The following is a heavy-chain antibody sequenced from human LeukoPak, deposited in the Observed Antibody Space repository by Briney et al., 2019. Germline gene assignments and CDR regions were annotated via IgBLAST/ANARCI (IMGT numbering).Heavy chain of an antibody. V-gene: IGHV1-69*02. CDR1: GGTFSSYT. J-gene: IGHJ4*02. Sequence: ASVKVSCKASGGTFSSYTISWVRQAPGQGLEWMGRIIPILGIANYAQKFQGRVTITADKSTSTAYMELSSLRSEDTAVYYCARLPDSSAYYTTDYWGQGTLVTVSS. CDR2: IIPILGIA. CDR3: ARLPDSSAYYTTDY. D-gene: IGHD3-22*01.